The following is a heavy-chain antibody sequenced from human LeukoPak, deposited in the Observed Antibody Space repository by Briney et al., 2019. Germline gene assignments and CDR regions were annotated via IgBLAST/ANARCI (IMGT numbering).Heavy chain of an antibody. D-gene: IGHD2-15*01. CDR3: ATGLLRGNWFDP. CDR1: GGSISSNYW. Sequence: PSETLSLTCAVSGGSISSNYWWSWVRQPPGKGLEWIGSIYYSGSTYYNPSLKSRVTISVDTSENQFSLNLSSVTAADTAVYYCATGLLRGNWFDPWGQGTLVTVSS. J-gene: IGHJ5*02. CDR2: IYYSGST. V-gene: IGHV4-4*02.